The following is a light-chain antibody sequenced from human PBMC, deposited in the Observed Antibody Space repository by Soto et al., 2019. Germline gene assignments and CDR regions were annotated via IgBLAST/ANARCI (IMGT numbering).Light chain of an antibody. CDR2: TNN. Sequence: QSVLTQPPSASGTPGQRVTISCSGSSSNIGSNSVNWYQQLPGTAPKLLIFTNNQRPSGVPDRFSASKSATSASLAISGLQSEDEADYYCAAWDDSLTGYVFGPGTNLTVL. J-gene: IGLJ1*01. CDR3: AAWDDSLTGYV. CDR1: SSNIGSNS. V-gene: IGLV1-44*01.